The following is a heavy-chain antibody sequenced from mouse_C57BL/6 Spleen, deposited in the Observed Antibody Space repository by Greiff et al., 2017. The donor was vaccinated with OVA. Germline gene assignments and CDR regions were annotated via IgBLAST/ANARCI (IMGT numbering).Heavy chain of an antibody. Sequence: EVQLQQSGTVLARPGASVKMSCKTSGYTFTSYWMHWVKQRPGQGLEWIGAIYPGNSDTSYNQKFKGKAKLTAVTSASTAYMELSSLTNEDSAVYYCTRPGNYDYDVGFAYWGQGTLVTVSA. J-gene: IGHJ3*01. CDR1: GYTFTSYW. D-gene: IGHD2-4*01. V-gene: IGHV1-5*01. CDR3: TRPGNYDYDVGFAY. CDR2: IYPGNSDT.